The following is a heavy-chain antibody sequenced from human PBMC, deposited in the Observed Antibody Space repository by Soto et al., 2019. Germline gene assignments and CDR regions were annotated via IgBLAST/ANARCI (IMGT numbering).Heavy chain of an antibody. Sequence: EVQLVESGGGLVQPGGSLRLSCAASGFTFSSYSMNWVRQAPGKGLVWVSYISSSSSTIYYADSVKGRFTISRDNAKNSLYLQMNSVRDEDTAVYYCAREDPHDYGGNSEGRPYYYGMDVWGQGTTVTVSS. D-gene: IGHD4-17*01. J-gene: IGHJ6*02. V-gene: IGHV3-48*02. CDR1: GFTFSSYS. CDR3: AREDPHDYGGNSEGRPYYYGMDV. CDR2: ISSSSSTI.